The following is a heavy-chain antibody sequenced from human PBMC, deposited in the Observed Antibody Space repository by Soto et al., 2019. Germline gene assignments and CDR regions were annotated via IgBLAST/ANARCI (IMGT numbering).Heavy chain of an antibody. J-gene: IGHJ4*02. Sequence: PGGSLRLSCAASGFTFSTYNMNWVRQAPGKGLEWVSYISSSGSNIYHADSVKGRFTISRDNAKNSLYLQMNSLRDEDTAMYCCARDGRFDYWGQGALVTVSS. D-gene: IGHD1-1*01. V-gene: IGHV3-48*02. CDR3: ARDGRFDY. CDR2: ISSSGSNI. CDR1: GFTFSTYN.